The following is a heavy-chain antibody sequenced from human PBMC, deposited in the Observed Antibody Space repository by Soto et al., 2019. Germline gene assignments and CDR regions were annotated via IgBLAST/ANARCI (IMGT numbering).Heavy chain of an antibody. Sequence: QVQLVESGGGVVQPGRSLRLSCAASGFTFSSYGMHWVRQAPGKGLEWVAVISYDGSNKYYADSVKGRFTISRDNSKNSLYLQMNSLRAEDTAVYYCAKDHMVRGVITYGMDVWSQGTKVTVSS. CDR3: AKDHMVRGVITYGMDV. V-gene: IGHV3-30*18. CDR2: ISYDGSNK. J-gene: IGHJ6*02. CDR1: GFTFSSYG. D-gene: IGHD3-10*01.